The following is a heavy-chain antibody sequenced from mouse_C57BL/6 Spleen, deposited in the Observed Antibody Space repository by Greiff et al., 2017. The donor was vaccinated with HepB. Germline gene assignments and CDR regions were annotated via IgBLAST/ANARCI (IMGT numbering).Heavy chain of an antibody. CDR1: GYSITSGYY. CDR3: ARERGLYYGSSCFDY. Sequence: EVKLMESGPGLVKPSQSLSLTCSVTGYSITSGYYWNWIRQFPGNKLEWMGYISYDGSNNYNPSLKNRISITRDTSKNQFFLKLNSVTTEDTATYYCARERGLYYGSSCFDYWGQGTTLTVSS. D-gene: IGHD1-1*01. CDR2: ISYDGSN. V-gene: IGHV3-6*01. J-gene: IGHJ2*01.